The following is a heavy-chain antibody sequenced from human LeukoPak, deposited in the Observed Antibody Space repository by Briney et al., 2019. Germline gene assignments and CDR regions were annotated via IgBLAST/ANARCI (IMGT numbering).Heavy chain of an antibody. J-gene: IGHJ3*02. Sequence: PGGSLRLSCAASGFTFSSYGMHWVRQAPGKGLEWVAVIWYDGSNKYYADSVKGRFIISRDNSKNTLYLQMNSLRAEDTAVYYCAKDKAFCSGGSCYHDAFDIWGQGTMVTVSS. V-gene: IGHV3-33*06. D-gene: IGHD2-15*01. CDR3: AKDKAFCSGGSCYHDAFDI. CDR2: IWYDGSNK. CDR1: GFTFSSYG.